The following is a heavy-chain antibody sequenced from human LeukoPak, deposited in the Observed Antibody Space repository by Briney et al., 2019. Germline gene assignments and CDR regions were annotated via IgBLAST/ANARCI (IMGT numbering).Heavy chain of an antibody. CDR2: IYYSGST. V-gene: IGHV4-59*01. D-gene: IGHD3-9*01. CDR3: ARAGYYDILTGLFSHYYYYMDV. Sequence: PSETLSLTCTVSGGSISSYYWSWIRQPPGKGLEWIGYIYYSGSTNYNPSLKSRVTISVDTSKNQFSLKLSSVTAADTAVYYCARAGYYDILTGLFSHYYYYMDVWGKGTTVTISS. J-gene: IGHJ6*03. CDR1: GGSISSYY.